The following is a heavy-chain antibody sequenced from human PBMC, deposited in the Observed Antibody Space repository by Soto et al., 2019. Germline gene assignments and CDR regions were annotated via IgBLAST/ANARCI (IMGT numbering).Heavy chain of an antibody. CDR2: INPNTGST. V-gene: IGHV1-46*01. J-gene: IGHJ6*02. D-gene: IGHD7-27*01. CDR1: GYTFTTYY. Sequence: QVQLVQSGAEVKKPGASVTVSCQASGYTFTTYYIHWVRQAPGQGLEWMGIINPNTGSTSNAQKFQGSFTVTRDTSTSTVYMDLSSLSSEDTAVYFCARDPNFSLTFHYYGMDVWGQGTAVTVSS. CDR3: ARDPNFSLTFHYYGMDV.